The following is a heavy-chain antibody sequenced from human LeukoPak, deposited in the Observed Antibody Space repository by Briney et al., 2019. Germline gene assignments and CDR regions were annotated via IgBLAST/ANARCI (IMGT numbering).Heavy chain of an antibody. J-gene: IGHJ4*02. Sequence: PSETLSLTCTVSGGSISSYHWSWIRQPPGKGLEWIAYISDIGSINYNPSLKRRVTISLDTSKNQFSLKLSSVTAADTAVYYCAGHHPRNTVDFWGQGTLVTVSS. CDR3: AGHHPRNTVDF. D-gene: IGHD2-8*02. CDR2: ISDIGSI. CDR1: GGSISSYH. V-gene: IGHV4-59*08.